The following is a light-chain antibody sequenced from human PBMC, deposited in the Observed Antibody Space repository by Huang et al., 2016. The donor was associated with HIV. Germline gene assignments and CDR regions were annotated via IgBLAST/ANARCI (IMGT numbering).Light chain of an antibody. V-gene: IGKV3-15*01. CDR1: QRVSSN. CDR2: GAS. J-gene: IGKJ1*01. Sequence: EVVMTQSPATLSMSPGERGTLSCRASQRVSSNLAWYQQMPGKAPRLLIYGASTRATGIPARFSGSGSGTEFTLTISSLQSEDFAVYYCQQYDNWPPGTFGQGTKVEIK. CDR3: QQYDNWPPGT.